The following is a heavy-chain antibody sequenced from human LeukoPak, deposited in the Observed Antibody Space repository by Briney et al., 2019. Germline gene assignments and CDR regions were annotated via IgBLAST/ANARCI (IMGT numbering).Heavy chain of an antibody. D-gene: IGHD4-17*01. CDR1: GGSISSYY. CDR2: IYFNGST. Sequence: PSETLSLTCTVSGGSISSYYWSWIRHPPAKGREYIGDIYFNGSTNYNPSIKSRVTISGDTSKNQFSLRLSSVTAADTAVYYCARHDYGDFNFDYWGQGTLVTVSS. CDR3: ARHDYGDFNFDY. J-gene: IGHJ4*02. V-gene: IGHV4-59*08.